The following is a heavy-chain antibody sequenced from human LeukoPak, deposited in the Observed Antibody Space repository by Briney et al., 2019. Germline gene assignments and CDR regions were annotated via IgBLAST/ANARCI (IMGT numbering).Heavy chain of an antibody. CDR1: GFTFSSYG. CDR2: IRYDGSNK. Sequence: GGSLRLSCAASGFTFSSYGMHWVRQAPGKGLEWVAFIRYDGSNKYYADSVKGRFTISRDNAKNALYLQMNSLRAEDTGVYFCARGQTLTFWGQGTLVTASS. J-gene: IGHJ4*02. CDR3: ARGQTLTF. V-gene: IGHV3-30*02.